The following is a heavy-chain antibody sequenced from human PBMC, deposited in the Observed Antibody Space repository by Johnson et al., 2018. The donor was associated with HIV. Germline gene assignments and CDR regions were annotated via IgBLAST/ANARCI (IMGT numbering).Heavy chain of an antibody. CDR3: ARDGESQQLPLGDAFDV. V-gene: IGHV3-66*01. J-gene: IGHJ3*01. CDR2: IYSGGTT. Sequence: VQLVESGGGVVQPGMSLRLSCAASGFTFSSYAMHWVRQAPGKGLEWVSFIYSGGTTYYADSARGSFTISRDNSKNTLYLQMSSLKVEDTAMYYCARDGESQQLPLGDAFDVWGQGTMVTVSS. CDR1: GFTFSSYA. D-gene: IGHD6-13*01.